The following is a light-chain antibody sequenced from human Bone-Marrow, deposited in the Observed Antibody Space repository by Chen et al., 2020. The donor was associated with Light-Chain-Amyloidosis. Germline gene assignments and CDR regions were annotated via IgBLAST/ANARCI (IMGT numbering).Light chain of an antibody. J-gene: IGKJ4*01. CDR2: GSS. CDR1: QTISSNY. CDR3: QQYGTSPLT. Sequence: EIVLTQSPCTLSLSPGEGANLSCRAIQTISSNYLTWYQQKFGQAPRLLIYGSSSRATGIPDRFTGSGSGTDFTLTINRLEPEDFAMYYCQQYGTSPLTFGGGTKVEIK. V-gene: IGKV3-20*01.